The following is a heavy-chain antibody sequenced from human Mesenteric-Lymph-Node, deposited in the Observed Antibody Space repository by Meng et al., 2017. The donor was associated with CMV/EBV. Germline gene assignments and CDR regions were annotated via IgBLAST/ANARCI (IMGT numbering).Heavy chain of an antibody. V-gene: IGHV4-39*07. CDR2: IYYSGST. CDR1: GGSISSSSYY. D-gene: IGHD1-14*01. Sequence: TVSGGSISSSSYYWGWIRQPPGKGLEWIGSIYYSGSTYYNPSLKSRVTISVDTSKNQFSLKLSPVTAADTAVYYCARDTGPGREFDPWGQGTLVTVSS. J-gene: IGHJ5*02. CDR3: ARDTGPGREFDP.